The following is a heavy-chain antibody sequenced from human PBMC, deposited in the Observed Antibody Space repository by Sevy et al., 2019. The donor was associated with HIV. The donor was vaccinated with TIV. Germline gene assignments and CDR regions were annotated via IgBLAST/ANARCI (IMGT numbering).Heavy chain of an antibody. CDR2: ISTTNKYI. CDR3: ARDLAYGGNPGPFDY. D-gene: IGHD4-17*01. Sequence: GGSLRLSCAASGFTFNNYGMNWVRQAPGKGLEWVSSISTTNKYIQYTDSVKGRFTISRDNAKNSLYLQMNRLRAEDTAVYYCARDLAYGGNPGPFDYWGQGTLVTVSS. V-gene: IGHV3-21*01. J-gene: IGHJ4*02. CDR1: GFTFNNYG.